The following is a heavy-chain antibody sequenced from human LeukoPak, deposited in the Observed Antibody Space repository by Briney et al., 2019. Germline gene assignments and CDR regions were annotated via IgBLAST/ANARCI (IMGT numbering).Heavy chain of an antibody. CDR3: ARHRSGSYWRAFDI. D-gene: IGHD1-26*01. V-gene: IGHV4-59*08. J-gene: IGHJ3*02. Sequence: SETLSLTCTVSGGSISGYYWSWIRQPPGKGLEWIGSIYYSGSTNYNPSLKSRVTISVDTSKNKFSLKLSSVTAADTAVYYCARHRSGSYWRAFDIWGQGTMVTVST. CDR1: GGSISGYY. CDR2: IYYSGST.